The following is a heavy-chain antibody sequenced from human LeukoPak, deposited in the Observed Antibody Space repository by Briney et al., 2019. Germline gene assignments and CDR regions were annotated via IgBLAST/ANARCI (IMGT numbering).Heavy chain of an antibody. Sequence: GGSLRLSCAASGFTFTTYAMSWVRQAPGKGLEWVSAISGSGGSTYYAHSVKGRFTISRDNSKNTLFLQMNGLRAEDTAVYYCAKQSYSSDFDYWGQGTLSPSPQ. V-gene: IGHV3-23*01. J-gene: IGHJ4*02. D-gene: IGHD1-26*01. CDR3: AKQSYSSDFDY. CDR1: GFTFTTYA. CDR2: ISGSGGST.